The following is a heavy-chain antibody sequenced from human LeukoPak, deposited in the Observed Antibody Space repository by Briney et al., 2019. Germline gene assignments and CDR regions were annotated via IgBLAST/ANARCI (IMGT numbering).Heavy chain of an antibody. CDR1: GFTFDDYG. V-gene: IGHV3-20*04. CDR2: INWNGGRT. D-gene: IGHD3-10*01. J-gene: IGHJ4*02. Sequence: GGPLRLSCAASGFTFDDYGMSWVRQAPGKGLEWVSCINWNGGRTGYADSVKGRFTISRDNAKNSLYLQMNSLRAEDTALYYCARDQKLWFGELLGSFDYWGQGTLVTVSS. CDR3: ARDQKLWFGELLGSFDY.